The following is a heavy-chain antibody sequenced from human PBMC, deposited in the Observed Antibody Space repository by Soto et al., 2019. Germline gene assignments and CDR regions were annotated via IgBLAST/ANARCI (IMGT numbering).Heavy chain of an antibody. CDR1: GDSISTYY. V-gene: IGHV4-4*07. J-gene: IGHJ1*01. D-gene: IGHD1-7*01. CDR3: ARETGENWTYEAH. CDR2: ITINGNT. Sequence: SETLSLTCDVSGDSISTYYWSWIRQPAGKGLEWIGRITINGNTQKNPSFKSRVTMSIDTSRNHFSLNLQSATAADTALYYCARETGENWTYEAHWGPGTLVTVSS.